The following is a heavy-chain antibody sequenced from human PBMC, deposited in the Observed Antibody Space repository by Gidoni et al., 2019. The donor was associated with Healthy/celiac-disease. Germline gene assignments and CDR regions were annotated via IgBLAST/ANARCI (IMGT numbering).Heavy chain of an antibody. CDR1: GGSISSGSYY. CDR3: ARERVGAMPFVNAFDI. D-gene: IGHD1-26*01. V-gene: IGHV4-61*02. J-gene: IGHJ3*02. Sequence: QVQLQESGPGLVKPSQTLSLTCTVSGGSISSGSYYWSWIRQPAGKGLEWIGRIYTSGSTNYTPSLKSRVTMSVDTSKIQFSLKLISVTAADTAVYYCARERVGAMPFVNAFDIWGQGTMVTVSS. CDR2: IYTSGST.